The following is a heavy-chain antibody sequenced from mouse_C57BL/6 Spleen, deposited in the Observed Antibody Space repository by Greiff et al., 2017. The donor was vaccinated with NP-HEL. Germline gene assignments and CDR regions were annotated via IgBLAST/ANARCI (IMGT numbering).Heavy chain of an antibody. CDR2: IYPGSGST. D-gene: IGHD1-1*01. Sequence: QVQLQQPGAELVKPGASVKMSCKASGYTFTSYWITWVKQRPGQGLEWIGDIYPGSGSTNYNEKFKSKATLTVDTSSSTAYMQLSSLTSEDSAVYYCARGYYGLRVYWYFDVWGTGTTVTVSS. CDR1: GYTFTSYW. CDR3: ARGYYGLRVYWYFDV. J-gene: IGHJ1*03. V-gene: IGHV1-55*01.